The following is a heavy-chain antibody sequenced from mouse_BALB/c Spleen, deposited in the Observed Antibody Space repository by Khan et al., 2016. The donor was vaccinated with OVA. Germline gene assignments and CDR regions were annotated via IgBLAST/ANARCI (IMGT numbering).Heavy chain of an antibody. CDR3: ARNGFGNYEIWDY. V-gene: IGHV1-5*01. CDR2: IYPGNSDT. D-gene: IGHD2-1*01. J-gene: IGHJ2*01. CDR1: GYTFTNYW. Sequence: EVQLQESGTVLARPGASVKMSCKASGYTFTNYWMHWVKQRPGQGLEWIGTIYPGNSDTNYNQKFTGTAKLTAVTSTSTAYMELSSLTNEDSAVYYCARNGFGNYEIWDYGGQGTTLTVSS.